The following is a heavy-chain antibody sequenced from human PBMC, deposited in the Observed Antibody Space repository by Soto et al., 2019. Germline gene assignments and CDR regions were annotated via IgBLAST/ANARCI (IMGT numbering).Heavy chain of an antibody. CDR3: AKAVGSYGNFDY. D-gene: IGHD5-18*01. J-gene: IGHJ4*02. CDR1: GFTFDDYA. CDR2: ISWNSGSI. Sequence: EVQLVESGGGLVQPGRSLRLSCAASGFTFDDYAMHWVRQAPGKGLEWVSRISWNSGSIGYADSVKGRFTISRDNAKNSLYLQMNSLRAEDTALYYCAKAVGSYGNFDYWGQRTLVTVSS. V-gene: IGHV3-9*01.